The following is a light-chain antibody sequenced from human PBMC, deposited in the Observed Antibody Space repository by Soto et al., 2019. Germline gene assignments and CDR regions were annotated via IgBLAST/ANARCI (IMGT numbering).Light chain of an antibody. Sequence: QSVLTQPPSASGTPGQRVTISCSGGSSNIGRNPVNWYLQLPGTAPKLLIYTNNQRPSGVPDRVSASKSGTSASLTISGLQSENEADYYCPTLYDRLYGMVFGGGTKLTVL. J-gene: IGLJ2*01. CDR2: TNN. CDR1: SSNIGRNP. V-gene: IGLV1-44*01. CDR3: PTLYDRLYGMV.